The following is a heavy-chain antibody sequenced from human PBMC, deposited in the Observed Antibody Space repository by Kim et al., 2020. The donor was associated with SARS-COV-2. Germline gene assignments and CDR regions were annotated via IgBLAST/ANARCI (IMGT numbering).Heavy chain of an antibody. Sequence: YAQKFQCRVTITADESTSTAYMELSSLRSEDTAVYYCARDRGYDYYYMDVWGKGTTVTVSS. J-gene: IGHJ6*03. D-gene: IGHD5-12*01. V-gene: IGHV1-69*01. CDR3: ARDRGYDYYYMDV.